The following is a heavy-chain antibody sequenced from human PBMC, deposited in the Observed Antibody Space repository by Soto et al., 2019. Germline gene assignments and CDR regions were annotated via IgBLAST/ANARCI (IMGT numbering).Heavy chain of an antibody. J-gene: IGHJ4*02. D-gene: IGHD4-17*01. CDR2: IYYSGRT. V-gene: IGHV4-59*01. CDR3: ARVRENYGDYVDY. CDR1: GGSISSYY. Sequence: SETLSLTCTVSGGSISSYYWSWFRQPPGKGLEWIGYIYYSGRTNYNPSLKSRVTISVDRSKNQFSLKLSSVTAADTAVYYCARVRENYGDYVDYWGQGTLVTVSS.